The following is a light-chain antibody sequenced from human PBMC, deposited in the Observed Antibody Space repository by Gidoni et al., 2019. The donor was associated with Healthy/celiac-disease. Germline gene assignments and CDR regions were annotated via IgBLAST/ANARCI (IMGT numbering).Light chain of an antibody. Sequence: DIQMTQSPSSLSASVGDRVTITCRASQSISSYLNWYQQKQGKAPKILIYAASSLQSGVQSRFSGSGAGTDFTLTISRLQTEDFATYYCQQSYSTRWTFGQGTKVEIK. CDR3: QQSYSTRWT. J-gene: IGKJ1*01. CDR2: AAS. V-gene: IGKV1-39*01. CDR1: QSISSY.